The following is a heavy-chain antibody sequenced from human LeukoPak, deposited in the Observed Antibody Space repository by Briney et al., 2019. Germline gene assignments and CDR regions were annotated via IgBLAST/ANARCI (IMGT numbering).Heavy chain of an antibody. J-gene: IGHJ4*02. Sequence: SQTPSLTCTVSGGSISSGGYYWSWIRQPPGKGLEWIGYIYHSGSTYYNPSLKSRVTISVDRSKNQFSLKLSSVTAADTAVYYCARDNSNYGLSGFDYWGQGTLVTVSS. CDR2: IYHSGST. CDR3: ARDNSNYGLSGFDY. V-gene: IGHV4-30-2*01. CDR1: GGSISSGGYY. D-gene: IGHD4-11*01.